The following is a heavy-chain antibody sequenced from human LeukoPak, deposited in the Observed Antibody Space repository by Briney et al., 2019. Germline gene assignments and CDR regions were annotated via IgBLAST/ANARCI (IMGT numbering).Heavy chain of an antibody. CDR3: ARLTYEYVWGSYLNY. V-gene: IGHV4-39*01. Sequence: SETLSLTCTVSGGSISSSSYYWGWIRQPPGKGLEWIGSIYYSGSTYYNPSLKSRVTISVDTSKNQFSLKLSSVTAADTAVYYCARLTYEYVWGSYLNYWGQGTLVTVSS. J-gene: IGHJ4*02. CDR2: IYYSGST. CDR1: GGSISSSSYY. D-gene: IGHD3-16*02.